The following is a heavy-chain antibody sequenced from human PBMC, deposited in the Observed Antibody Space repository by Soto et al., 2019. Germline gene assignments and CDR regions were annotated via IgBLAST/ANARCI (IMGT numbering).Heavy chain of an antibody. CDR3: ARDAHSRLDV. J-gene: IGHJ6*02. CDR1: GGSFSGYY. Sequence: SETLSLTCAVYGGSFSGYYWSWIRQPPGKGLEWIGEINHSGSTNYNPSLKSRVTISVDTSKNQFSLKLSSVTAADTAVYYCARDAHSRLDVWGQGTTVTVSS. D-gene: IGHD2-2*01. V-gene: IGHV4-34*01. CDR2: INHSGST.